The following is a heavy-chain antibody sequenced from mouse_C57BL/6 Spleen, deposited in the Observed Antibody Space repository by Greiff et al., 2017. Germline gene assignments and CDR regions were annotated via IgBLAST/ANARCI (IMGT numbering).Heavy chain of an antibody. V-gene: IGHV1-39*01. J-gene: IGHJ4*01. D-gene: IGHD1-1*01. Sequence: VQLQQSGPELVKPGASVKIPCKASGYSFTDYNMNWVKPSNGKSLEWIGVIKPNYGTTSYNQKFKGKATLTVDKSSSTAYMKLNSLTSEDSAFYYCANYYGTSYYSMDYWGQGTSVTVSS. CDR2: IKPNYGTT. CDR3: ANYYGTSYYSMDY. CDR1: GYSFTDYN.